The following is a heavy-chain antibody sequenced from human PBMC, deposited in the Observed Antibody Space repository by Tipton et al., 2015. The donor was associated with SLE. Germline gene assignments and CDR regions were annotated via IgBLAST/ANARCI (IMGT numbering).Heavy chain of an antibody. V-gene: IGHV4-34*01. Sequence: TLSLTCAVYGGSFSGYYWSWIRQPPGKGLEWIGEINHSGSTNYNPSLKSRVTISVDTSKNQFSLKLSSVTAADTAVYYCATSSGWSDYWGQGTLVTVSS. J-gene: IGHJ4*02. CDR2: INHSGST. CDR3: ATSSGWSDY. D-gene: IGHD6-19*01. CDR1: GGSFSGYY.